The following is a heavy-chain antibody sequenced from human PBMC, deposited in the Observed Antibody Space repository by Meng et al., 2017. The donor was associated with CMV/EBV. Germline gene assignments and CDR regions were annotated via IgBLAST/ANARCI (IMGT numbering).Heavy chain of an antibody. CDR2: MNPNSGNT. V-gene: IGHV1-8*03. J-gene: IGHJ5*02. CDR3: ARVGIYYDFWSGSPTGGWFDP. CDR1: GYTFTSYD. D-gene: IGHD3-3*01. Sequence: ASVKVSCKASGYTFTSYDINWVRQATGQGLEWMGWMNPNSGNTGYAQKFQGRVTITRNTSISTAYTELGSLRSEDTAVYYCARVGIYYDFWSGSPTGGWFDPWGQGTLVTVSS.